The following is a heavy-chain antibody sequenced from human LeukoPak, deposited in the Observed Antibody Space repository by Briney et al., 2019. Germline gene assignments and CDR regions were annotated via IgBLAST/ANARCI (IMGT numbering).Heavy chain of an antibody. Sequence: SGTLSLTCTVSGGSISSYYWSWIRQPPGKGLEWIGYIYYSGSTNYNPSLKSRVTISVDTSKNQFSLKLSSVTAADTAVYYCARGKDDSYFDYWGQGTLVTVSP. CDR1: GGSISSYY. CDR3: ARGKDDSYFDY. J-gene: IGHJ4*02. CDR2: IYYSGST. V-gene: IGHV4-59*01. D-gene: IGHD3-3*01.